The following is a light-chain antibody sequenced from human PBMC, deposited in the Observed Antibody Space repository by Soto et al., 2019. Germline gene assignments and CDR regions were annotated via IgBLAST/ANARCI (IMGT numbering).Light chain of an antibody. CDR1: SSDVGGYNY. J-gene: IGLJ2*01. V-gene: IGLV2-14*01. CDR3: SSYTSSSTRNVV. CDR2: EVS. Sequence: QSALTQPASVSGSPGQSITISCTGTSSDVGGYNYVSWYQQHPGKAPKVMVYEVSNRPSGVSNRFSGSKSGNTASLTISGLQAEDEADYYCSSYTSSSTRNVVFGGATKVTVL.